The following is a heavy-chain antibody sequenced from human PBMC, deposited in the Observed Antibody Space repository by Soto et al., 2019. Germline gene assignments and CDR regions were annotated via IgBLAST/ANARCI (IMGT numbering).Heavy chain of an antibody. D-gene: IGHD3-3*01. CDR1: GITFNAYT. CDR3: AKDLSITIFGVVSSDGMDV. J-gene: IGHJ6*02. Sequence: GGSLRLSCVASGITFNAYTMHLVRQAPGKGLEWVSAISGSGGSTYYADSVKGRFTISRDNSKNTLYLQMNSLRAEDTAVSYCAKDLSITIFGVVSSDGMDVWGQGTTVTVSS. CDR2: ISGSGGST. V-gene: IGHV3-23*01.